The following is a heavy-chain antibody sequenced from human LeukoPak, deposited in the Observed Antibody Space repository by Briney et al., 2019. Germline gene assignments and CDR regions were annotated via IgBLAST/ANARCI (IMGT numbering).Heavy chain of an antibody. CDR2: IYYSGST. CDR1: GGSISSYY. J-gene: IGHJ2*01. Sequence: ETLSLTCTVSGGSISSYYWSWIRQPPGKGLEWIGYIYYSGSTNYNPSLKSRVTISVDTSKSPFSLKLSSVTAANTAVYYCATNPPGDYSSGYYCPPLWYFDLWGRGTLVTVSS. V-gene: IGHV4-59*01. CDR3: ATNPPGDYSSGYYCPPLWYFDL. D-gene: IGHD3-22*01.